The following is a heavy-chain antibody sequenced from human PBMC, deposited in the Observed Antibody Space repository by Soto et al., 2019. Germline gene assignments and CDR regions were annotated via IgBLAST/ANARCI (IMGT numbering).Heavy chain of an antibody. CDR1: GGSISSDNW. CDR2: IYHSGRT. J-gene: IGHJ4*02. D-gene: IGHD3-10*01. CDR3: ARMFYYASGSSVGFDF. V-gene: IGHV4-4*02. Sequence: SETLSLTCAVSGGSISSDNWWCWVRQPPGEGLEWIGEIYHSGRTNYNPSLKSRVTISVDKSKNQFSLKLTSVTAADTAVYYCARMFYYASGSSVGFDFWGQGTLVTVSS.